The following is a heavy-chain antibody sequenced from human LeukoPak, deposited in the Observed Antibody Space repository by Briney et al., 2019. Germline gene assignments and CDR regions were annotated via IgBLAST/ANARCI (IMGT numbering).Heavy chain of an antibody. CDR2: ISGSGGST. D-gene: IGHD6-13*01. Sequence: GGSLRLSCAASGFTFSSYAMSWVRQAPGKGPEWVSAISGSGGSTYYADSVKGRFTISRDNSKNTLYLQMNSLRAEDTAVYYCAKDKSGSSWYYFDYWGQGTLVTVSS. V-gene: IGHV3-23*01. J-gene: IGHJ4*02. CDR1: GFTFSSYA. CDR3: AKDKSGSSWYYFDY.